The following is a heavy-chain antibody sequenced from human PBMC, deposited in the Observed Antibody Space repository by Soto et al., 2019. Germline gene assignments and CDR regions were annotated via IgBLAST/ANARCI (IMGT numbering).Heavy chain of an antibody. D-gene: IGHD3-22*01. CDR3: AREWFEGAFDI. J-gene: IGHJ3*02. V-gene: IGHV1-3*01. CDR1: GYTFTSYA. CDR2: INAGNGNT. Sequence: QVQLVQSGAEVKKPGASVKVSCKASGYTFTSYAMHWVRQAPGQRLEWMGWINAGNGNTKYSQKFQGRVTITRDTSACTAYMELSSLRSEDTAVYYCAREWFEGAFDIWGQGTMVTVSS.